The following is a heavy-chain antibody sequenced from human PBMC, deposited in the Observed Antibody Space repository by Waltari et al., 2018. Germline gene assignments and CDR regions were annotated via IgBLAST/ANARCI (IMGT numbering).Heavy chain of an antibody. CDR2: IYTSVSA. V-gene: IGHV4-4*07. CDR1: GGSISNYY. J-gene: IGHJ4*02. Sequence: QEQLQESGPGLVKPSETLSLTCSVSGGSISNYYCRWIRQPAGKGLEWIGRIYTSVSANYSPSLKSRVTMSVDTSKNQFSLKLNSVTAADTAVYYCAREVRRDGFNYLDYWGQGTLVTVSS. CDR3: AREVRRDGFNYLDY. D-gene: IGHD5-12*01.